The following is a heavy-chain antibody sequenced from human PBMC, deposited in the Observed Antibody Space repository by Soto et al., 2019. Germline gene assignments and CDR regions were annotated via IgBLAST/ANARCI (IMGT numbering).Heavy chain of an antibody. V-gene: IGHV4-39*02. Sequence: QLQLQESGPGLVKPSETLSLTCAVSGGSMTNSDYDWDWIRRPPGEGLEWIGTIYYDGGTYYNPALKSRVALSVDTSENHFSIRLTSVTAADTAVYYCTSRTRLYDFLDPWGRGTLVTVSS. CDR1: GGSMTNSDYD. CDR2: IYYDGGT. CDR3: TSRTRLYDFLDP. D-gene: IGHD3-3*01. J-gene: IGHJ5*02.